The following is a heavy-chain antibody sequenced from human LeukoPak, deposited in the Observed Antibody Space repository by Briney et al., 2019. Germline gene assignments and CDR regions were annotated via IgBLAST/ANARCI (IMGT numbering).Heavy chain of an antibody. Sequence: PSETLSLTCTVSGGSISSYYWSWIRQPPGKGLEWIGEINHSGSTNYNPSLKSRVTISVDTSKNQFSLKLSSVTAADTAVYYCARGWLHYYDSSGYLEYWGQGTLVTVSS. V-gene: IGHV4-34*01. CDR2: INHSGST. D-gene: IGHD3-22*01. CDR3: ARGWLHYYDSSGYLEY. CDR1: GGSISSYY. J-gene: IGHJ4*02.